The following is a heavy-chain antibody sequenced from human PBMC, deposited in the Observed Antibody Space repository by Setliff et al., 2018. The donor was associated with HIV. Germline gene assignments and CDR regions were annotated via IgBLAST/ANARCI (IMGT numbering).Heavy chain of an antibody. D-gene: IGHD6-19*01. CDR3: ARDRWYSSQAKLYYFDY. Sequence: SETLSLTCAVYGGSFSGYYWSWIRQPPGKGLEWIGEINHSGSTNYNPSLKSRVTISVDTSKNQFSLKLSSVTAADTAVYYCARDRWYSSQAKLYYFDYWGQGTLVTVSS. J-gene: IGHJ4*02. CDR2: INHSGST. CDR1: GGSFSGYY. V-gene: IGHV4-34*01.